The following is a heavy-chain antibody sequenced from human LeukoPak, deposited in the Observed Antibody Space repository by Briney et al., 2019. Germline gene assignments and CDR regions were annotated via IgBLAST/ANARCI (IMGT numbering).Heavy chain of an antibody. Sequence: SETLSLTCTVSGGSINNYYWNWIRQPPGKGLEWIGEINHSGSTNYNPSLKSRVTISVDTSKNQFSLKLSSVTAADTAVYYCARDAPGGYDFWSGPRGWFDPWGQGTLVTVSS. V-gene: IGHV4-34*01. CDR2: INHSGST. CDR3: ARDAPGGYDFWSGPRGWFDP. D-gene: IGHD3-3*01. J-gene: IGHJ5*02. CDR1: GGSINNYY.